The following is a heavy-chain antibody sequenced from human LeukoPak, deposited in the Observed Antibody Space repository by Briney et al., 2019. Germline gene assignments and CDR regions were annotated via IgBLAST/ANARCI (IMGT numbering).Heavy chain of an antibody. CDR3: ARGQGYCSSTSCRNFHYYYMDV. V-gene: IGHV1-69*05. Sequence: GASVKVSCKASGGTFSSYAIRWVRQAPGQGLEWMGGIIPILGRANYAQKFQGRVTITTDESTSTAYMELSSMRSEDTAVYYCARGQGYCSSTSCRNFHYYYMDVWGKGTTVTVSS. D-gene: IGHD2-2*01. J-gene: IGHJ6*03. CDR1: GGTFSSYA. CDR2: IIPILGRA.